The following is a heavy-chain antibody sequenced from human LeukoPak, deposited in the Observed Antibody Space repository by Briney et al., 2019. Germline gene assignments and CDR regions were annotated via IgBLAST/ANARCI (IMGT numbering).Heavy chain of an antibody. CDR1: GGSISSYY. V-gene: IGHV4-59*01. CDR2: IYYSGST. J-gene: IGHJ6*02. CDR3: ASLGYCSGGSCYSRSGYYYGMDV. D-gene: IGHD2-15*01. Sequence: SETLSLTCTVSGGSISSYYWSWIRQPPGKGLEWIGYIYYSGSTNYNPSLKSRVTISVDTSKNQFSLKLSSVTAADTAVYYCASLGYCSGGSCYSRSGYYYGMDVWGQGTTVTVSS.